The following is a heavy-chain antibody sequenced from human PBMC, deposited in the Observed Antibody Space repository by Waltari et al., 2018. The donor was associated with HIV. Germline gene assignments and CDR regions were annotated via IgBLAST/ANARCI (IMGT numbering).Heavy chain of an antibody. V-gene: IGHV3-33*01. CDR1: GFTFSSYG. D-gene: IGHD1-1*01. Sequence: VQLVESGAGVVQPGRSLRLSCAAPGFTFSSYGLHWVRQAPGKGLEWGAVIWYDGSNKYYADSVKGRFTISRDNSKNTLYLQMNSLRAEDTAVYYCARMNEGYFDYWGQGTLVTVSS. CDR3: ARMNEGYFDY. J-gene: IGHJ4*02. CDR2: IWYDGSNK.